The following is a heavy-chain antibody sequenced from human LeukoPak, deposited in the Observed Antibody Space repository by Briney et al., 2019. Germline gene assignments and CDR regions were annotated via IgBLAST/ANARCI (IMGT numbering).Heavy chain of an antibody. V-gene: IGHV1-69*13. CDR2: IIPIFGTA. CDR3: ARPYTHGYYYYGMDV. CDR1: GGTFSSFA. Sequence: SVKVSCKASGGTFSSFAISWVRQAPGQGLEWMGGIIPIFGTANYAQKFQGRVTITADESTSTAYMELSSLRSEDTAVYYCARPYTHGYYYYGMDVWGQGTTVTVSS. D-gene: IGHD4-11*01. J-gene: IGHJ6*02.